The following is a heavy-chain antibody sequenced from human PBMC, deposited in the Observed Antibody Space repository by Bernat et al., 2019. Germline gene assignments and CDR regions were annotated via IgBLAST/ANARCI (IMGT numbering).Heavy chain of an antibody. CDR2: IYYSGST. J-gene: IGHJ6*03. CDR1: GGSISSSGYY. CDR3: ARLRADGATYNYYYYYMDV. D-gene: IGHD3-10*01. Sequence: QLQLQESGPGLVKPSETLSVICTVSGGSISSSGYYWGWIRQPPGKGLEWIGSIYYSGSTYSNPSLKSRVTISADTSKNQFSLKLSSVTAADTAVYYCARLRADGATYNYYYYYMDVWGKGTTVTVSS. V-gene: IGHV4-39*01.